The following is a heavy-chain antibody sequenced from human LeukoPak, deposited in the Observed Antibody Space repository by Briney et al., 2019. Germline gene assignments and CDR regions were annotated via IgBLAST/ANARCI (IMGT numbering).Heavy chain of an antibody. J-gene: IGHJ4*02. CDR1: GGSISNTGYY. V-gene: IGHV4-39*01. CDR2: IYYSGSP. Sequence: SETLTLTCAVSGGSISNTGYYWGWIRQTPGKGLEWIGSIYYSGSPYYNPSLKSRVTISVDTSKNQFSLKFTSVTAADTAVYYCANTRGVISNYWGQGTLVTVSS. CDR3: ANTRGVISNY. D-gene: IGHD3-10*01.